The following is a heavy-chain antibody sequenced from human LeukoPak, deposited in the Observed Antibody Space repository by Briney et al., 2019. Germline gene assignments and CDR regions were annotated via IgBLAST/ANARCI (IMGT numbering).Heavy chain of an antibody. D-gene: IGHD3-10*01. J-gene: IGHJ3*02. CDR2: ICPGDSDT. V-gene: IGHV5-51*01. Sequence: GESLKISCKGSGYGFSSYWIGWVRQMPGKGLECMGIICPGDSDTRYSQSFQGQVTISADKSITTAYLQWSSLKASDTAMYYCARRSGSDALDIWGQGTMVTVSS. CDR1: GYGFSSYW. CDR3: ARRSGSDALDI.